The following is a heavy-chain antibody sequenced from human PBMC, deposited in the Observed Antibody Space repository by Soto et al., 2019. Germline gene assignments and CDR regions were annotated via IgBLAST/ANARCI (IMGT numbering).Heavy chain of an antibody. CDR2: ISAHNGNT. Sequence: QAHLVQSGPEVKKPGASVKVSCKGSGYIFTSYGIAWVRQAPGQGLEWMGWISAHNGNTEYAQKFQGRVTVTRDTSTRTVYLELRSLRSDDTAFSYCARGRYGDYWGQGALVTVSS. CDR3: ARGRYGDY. J-gene: IGHJ4*02. D-gene: IGHD4-17*01. V-gene: IGHV1-18*01. CDR1: GYIFTSYG.